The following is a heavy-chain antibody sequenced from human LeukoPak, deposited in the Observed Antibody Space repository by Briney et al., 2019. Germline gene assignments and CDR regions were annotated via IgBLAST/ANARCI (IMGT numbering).Heavy chain of an antibody. CDR2: INPSGGST. CDR1: GYTFTSYY. D-gene: IGHD6-19*01. V-gene: IGHV1-46*01. J-gene: IGHJ5*02. Sequence: ASVKVSCKASGYTFTSYYMHWVRQAPGQGLEWMGIINPSGGSTSYAQKFQGRVTMTRDTSTSTVYMELSSLRSGDTAVYYCARNAGWLVRGRWFDPWGQGTLVTVSS. CDR3: ARNAGWLVRGRWFDP.